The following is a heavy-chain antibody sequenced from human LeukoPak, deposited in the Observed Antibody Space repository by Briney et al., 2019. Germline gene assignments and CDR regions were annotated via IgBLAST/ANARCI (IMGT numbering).Heavy chain of an antibody. CDR2: IKSKTDGGTT. CDR3: TTRLDYYGSGSYMIFDY. J-gene: IGHJ4*02. Sequence: PGGSLRLSCAASGFTFSNAWMSWVRQAPGKGLEWVGRIKSKTDGGTTDYAAPVKGRFTISRDDSKNTLYLQMNSLKTEDTAVYHCTTRLDYYGSGSYMIFDYWGQGTLVTVSS. D-gene: IGHD3-10*01. CDR1: GFTFSNAW. V-gene: IGHV3-15*01.